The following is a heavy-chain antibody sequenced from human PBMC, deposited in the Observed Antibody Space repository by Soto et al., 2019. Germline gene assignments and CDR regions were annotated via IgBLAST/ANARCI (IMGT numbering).Heavy chain of an antibody. D-gene: IGHD3-10*01. Sequence: GTSVQVSCTASGGTFRNYAFSWVRQAPGQGLEWVGGIIPMYGTRGYAQKFQGRVTITADETTRTVYMDLGSLRSEDTAVYFCAREEAHYGSGNHVYYGRGVWAQGTTVTVS. J-gene: IGHJ6*02. CDR1: GGTFRNYA. CDR3: AREEAHYGSGNHVYYGRGV. V-gene: IGHV1-69*01. CDR2: IIPMYGTR.